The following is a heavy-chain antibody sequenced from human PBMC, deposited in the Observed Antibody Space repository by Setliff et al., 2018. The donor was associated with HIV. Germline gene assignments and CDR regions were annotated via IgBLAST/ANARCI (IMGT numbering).Heavy chain of an antibody. CDR2: INHSGST. J-gene: IGHJ5*02. Sequence: SETLSLTCAVYGGSFSGFHWGWIRQPPGKGLEWIGEINHSGSTNYNPSLNSRVTISVDTSKNQFSLKVSSVTAADTAVYYCARVGTTVTTRETYKWFDPWGQGTLVTVSS. CDR1: GGSFSGFH. CDR3: ARVGTTVTTRETYKWFDP. V-gene: IGHV4-34*01. D-gene: IGHD4-17*01.